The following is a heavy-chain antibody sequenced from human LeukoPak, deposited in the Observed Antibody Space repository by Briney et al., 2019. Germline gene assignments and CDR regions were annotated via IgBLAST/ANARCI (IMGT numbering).Heavy chain of an antibody. CDR2: IKQDGSEK. CDR1: GFTFRSYW. J-gene: IGHJ4*02. CDR3: ATQSTTPDY. D-gene: IGHD2-2*01. Sequence: GGSLRLSCAASGFTFRSYWMSWVRQAPGKGLEWVANIKQDGSEKYYVDSVKGRFTISRDNAKNSLYLQMNSLRAEDTAVYYCATQSTTPDYWGQGTLVTVSS. V-gene: IGHV3-7*01.